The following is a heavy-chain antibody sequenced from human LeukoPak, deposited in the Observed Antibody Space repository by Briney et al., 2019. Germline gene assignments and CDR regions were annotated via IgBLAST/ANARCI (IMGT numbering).Heavy chain of an antibody. CDR3: ARTETYGDYGYFDY. J-gene: IGHJ4*02. D-gene: IGHD4-17*01. Sequence: GGSLRLSCAASGFTFRSYSMHWVRQAPGKGLEWVALIWYDGSNKYYADSVKGRFTISRDNSKNTLYLQMNSLRAEDTAVYYCARTETYGDYGYFDYWGQGTLVTVSS. CDR2: IWYDGSNK. CDR1: GFTFRSYS. V-gene: IGHV3-33*08.